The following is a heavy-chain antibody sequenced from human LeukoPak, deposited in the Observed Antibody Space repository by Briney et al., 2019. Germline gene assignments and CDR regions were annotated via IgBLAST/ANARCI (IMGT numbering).Heavy chain of an antibody. CDR1: GFTFSSYW. Sequence: PAGGSLRLSCAASGFTFSSYWMHWVRQAPGKGLVWVSRINSDGSSTDYADSVKGRFTISRDNAKNTLYLQMNSLRAEDTAIYYCGRVVTTSEDWGQGILVTVST. D-gene: IGHD1-14*01. CDR2: INSDGSST. V-gene: IGHV3-74*01. CDR3: GRVVTTSED. J-gene: IGHJ4*02.